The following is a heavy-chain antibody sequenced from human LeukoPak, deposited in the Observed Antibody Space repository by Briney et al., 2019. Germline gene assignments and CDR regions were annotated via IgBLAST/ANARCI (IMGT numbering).Heavy chain of an antibody. CDR3: ARNYSPFDY. V-gene: IGHV3-48*01. Sequence: PGRSLRLSCAASGFTFSIYSMNWVRQAPGKGLEWVSYISSDSGIIYYAESVKGRFTISRDNAKNSLYLQMNSLRAEDTAVYYCARNYSPFDYWGQGTLVTVSS. CDR1: GFTFSIYS. D-gene: IGHD3-10*01. J-gene: IGHJ4*02. CDR2: ISSDSGII.